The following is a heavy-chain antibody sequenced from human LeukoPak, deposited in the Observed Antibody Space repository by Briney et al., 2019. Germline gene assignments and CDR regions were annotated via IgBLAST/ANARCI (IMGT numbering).Heavy chain of an antibody. D-gene: IGHD2-15*01. J-gene: IGHJ6*02. V-gene: IGHV3-30*18. CDR1: GFTFSSYG. Sequence: PGRSLRLSCAASGFTFSSYGMHWVRQAPGKGLEWVAVISYDGSNKYYADSVKGRFTISRDNSKNTLYLQMNSLRAEDMAVYYCAKALAYCSGGSCYPTSPMDVWGQGTTVTVSS. CDR3: AKALAYCSGGSCYPTSPMDV. CDR2: ISYDGSNK.